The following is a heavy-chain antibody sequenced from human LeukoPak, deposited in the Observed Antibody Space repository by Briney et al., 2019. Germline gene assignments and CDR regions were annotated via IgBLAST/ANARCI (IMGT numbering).Heavy chain of an antibody. CDR1: GFTFSDYY. V-gene: IGHV3-11*06. CDR2: ISSSSSYT. Sequence: GRSLRLSCAASGFTFSDYYMSCIRQAPGKGLEWVSYISSSSSYTNYADSVKGRFTISRDNAKNSLYLQMNSLRAEDTAVYYCARGPSSSGFDYWGQGTLVTVSS. D-gene: IGHD6-13*01. J-gene: IGHJ4*02. CDR3: ARGPSSSGFDY.